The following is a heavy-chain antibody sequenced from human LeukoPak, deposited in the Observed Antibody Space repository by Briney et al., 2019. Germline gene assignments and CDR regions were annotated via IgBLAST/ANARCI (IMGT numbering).Heavy chain of an antibody. CDR1: GCTFSNYA. D-gene: IGHD4-17*01. J-gene: IGHJ1*01. CDR3: AKEDEYGENFQY. V-gene: IGHV3-23*01. Sequence: GGSLRLACAASGCTFSNYAMSWVRQAPGTGLEWVATITVGVLSTLYTHSVKGRFTIFRDNSKNTLYLQMNSLRADDTAVYYCAKEDEYGENFQYWGQGTLVTVSS. CDR2: ITVGVLST.